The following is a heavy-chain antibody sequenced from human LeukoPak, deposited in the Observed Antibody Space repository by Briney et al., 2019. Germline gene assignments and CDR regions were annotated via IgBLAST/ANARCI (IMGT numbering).Heavy chain of an antibody. J-gene: IGHJ4*02. CDR2: IIPIFGTA. V-gene: IGHV1-69*01. D-gene: IGHD7-27*01. CDR3: ATGLVGKRVDY. Sequence: GASVKVSCKASGGTFSSYAISWVRQATGQGLEWMGGIIPIFGTANYAQKFQGRVTITADESTSTAYMGLSSLRSEDTAVYYCATGLVGKRVDYWGQGTLVTVSS. CDR1: GGTFSSYA.